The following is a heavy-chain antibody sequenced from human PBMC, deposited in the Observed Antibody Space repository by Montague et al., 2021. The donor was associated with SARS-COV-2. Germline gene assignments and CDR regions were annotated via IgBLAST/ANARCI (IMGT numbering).Heavy chain of an antibody. CDR3: AATDYFASGNYDF. Sequence: SETLSLTCTVSGGSISGYFWSWIRQSPGKGLEWIGYIYYCGTTKYNPALKSRVAIPLETSKNQFSLKLNSVTAADTAADYCAATDYFASGNYDFWGQGTWVTVSS. CDR1: GGSISGYF. J-gene: IGHJ4*02. V-gene: IGHV4-59*08. D-gene: IGHD3-10*01. CDR2: IYYCGTT.